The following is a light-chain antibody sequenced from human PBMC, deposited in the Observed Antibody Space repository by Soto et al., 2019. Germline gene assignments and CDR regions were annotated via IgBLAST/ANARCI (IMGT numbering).Light chain of an antibody. J-gene: IGKJ4*01. CDR2: DAS. V-gene: IGKV3-11*01. CDR3: QQRSSWPLT. CDR1: QSVSSY. Sequence: EIVLTQSPATLSLSPGERATLSCRASQSVSSYLAWYQQRPGQVPRLLIYDASGRATGIPARFSGSGSGTDFPLTISSLEPEDFAVYYCQQRSSWPLTFGGGTKGEIK.